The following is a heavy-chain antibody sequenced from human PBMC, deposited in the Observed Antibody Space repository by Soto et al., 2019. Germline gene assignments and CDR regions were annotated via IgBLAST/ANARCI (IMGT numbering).Heavy chain of an antibody. CDR1: GYTFTSYA. J-gene: IGHJ4*02. CDR3: ARVVDSPYSWYFDY. Sequence: ASVKVSCKASGYTFTSYAMHWVRQAPGQRLEWKGRINAGNGKTKNSQKYQGRNTITKDTTASTAYMELSSLRSEDTVVYYCARVVDSPYSWYFDYWGQGTLVTVSS. CDR2: INAGNGKT. V-gene: IGHV1-3*01. D-gene: IGHD2-15*01.